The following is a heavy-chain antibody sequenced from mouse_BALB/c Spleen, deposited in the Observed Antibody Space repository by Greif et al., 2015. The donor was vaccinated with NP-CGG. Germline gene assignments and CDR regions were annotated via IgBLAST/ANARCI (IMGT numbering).Heavy chain of an antibody. CDR2: ISSGGSYT. D-gene: IGHD1-1*01. CDR1: GFTFSSYA. CDR3: ARHPVHYYGSNYWYFDV. Sequence: EVKLVESGGGLVKPGGSLKLSCAASGFTFSSYAMSWVRQTPEKRLEWVATISSGGSYTYYPDSVKGRFTISRDNAKNTLYLQMSSLRSEDTAMYYCARHPVHYYGSNYWYFDVWGAGTTVTVSS. J-gene: IGHJ1*01. V-gene: IGHV5-9-3*01.